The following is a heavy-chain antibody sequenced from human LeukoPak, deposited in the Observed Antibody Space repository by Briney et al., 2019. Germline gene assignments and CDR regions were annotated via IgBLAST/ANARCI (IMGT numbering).Heavy chain of an antibody. CDR1: GYTFTSYY. Sequence: ASVKVSCKASGYTFTSYYMHWVRQAPGQGLEWMGMIYPRDGSTSYAQNFQGRVTVTRDTSTTTVHMELRGLGSEDTAVYYCARDQEGFDYWGQGTVVTVSS. CDR3: ARDQEGFDY. J-gene: IGHJ4*02. CDR2: IYPRDGST. V-gene: IGHV1-46*01.